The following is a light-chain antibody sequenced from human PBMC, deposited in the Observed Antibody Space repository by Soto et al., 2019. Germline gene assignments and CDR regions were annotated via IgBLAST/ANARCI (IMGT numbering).Light chain of an antibody. V-gene: IGKV3-15*01. Sequence: ELVMTQSPATLSVSPGERATLSCRASQSVTSNVAWYQQKPGQAPSLLIYRASARATGVPARFSGSGSGTEFTPTISSLQSEDFGIYDCQQYDYWWTFGQGTKVDIK. CDR2: RAS. CDR1: QSVTSN. J-gene: IGKJ1*01. CDR3: QQYDYWWT.